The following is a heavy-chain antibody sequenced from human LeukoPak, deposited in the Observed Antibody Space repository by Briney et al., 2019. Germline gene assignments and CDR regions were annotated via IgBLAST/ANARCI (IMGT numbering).Heavy chain of an antibody. Sequence: SETLSLTCAVYGGSFSGYYWSWIRQPPGKGLEWIGEINHSGSTNYNPSLKSRVTISVDTSKNQFSLKLSSVTAADTAVYYCARAADDSSGYYYVPIDYWGQGTLVNVSS. J-gene: IGHJ4*02. CDR3: ARAADDSSGYYYVPIDY. CDR2: INHSGST. D-gene: IGHD3-22*01. CDR1: GGSFSGYY. V-gene: IGHV4-34*01.